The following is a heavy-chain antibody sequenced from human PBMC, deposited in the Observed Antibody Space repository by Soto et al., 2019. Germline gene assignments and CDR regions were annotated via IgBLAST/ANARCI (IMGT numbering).Heavy chain of an antibody. D-gene: IGHD2-2*01. CDR2: IWYDGSNK. J-gene: IGHJ4*02. Sequence: QVQLVESGGGVVQPGRSLRLSCAASGFTFSSYGMHWVRQAPGKGLEWVAVIWYDGSNKYYADSVKGRFTISRDNSKNTLYLQMNSLRAEDTAVYYCAIDPWLEGTRFDYWGQGTLVTVSS. CDR3: AIDPWLEGTRFDY. CDR1: GFTFSSYG. V-gene: IGHV3-33*01.